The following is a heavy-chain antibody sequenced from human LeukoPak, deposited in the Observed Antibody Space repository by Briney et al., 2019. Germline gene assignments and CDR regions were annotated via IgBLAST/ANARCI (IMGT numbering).Heavy chain of an antibody. V-gene: IGHV3-15*01. CDR1: GFTFSHAW. CDR2: SKSKTDGGTT. D-gene: IGHD3-10*02. CDR3: TTVSYVGGY. Sequence: GGSLRLSCAASGFTFSHAWMSWVRQAPGEGLEWVGRSKSKTDGGTTDYAAPVKGRFTISRDESKNMLYLQMNSLKIEDTAVYYCTTVSYVGGYWGQGTLVTVPS. J-gene: IGHJ4*02.